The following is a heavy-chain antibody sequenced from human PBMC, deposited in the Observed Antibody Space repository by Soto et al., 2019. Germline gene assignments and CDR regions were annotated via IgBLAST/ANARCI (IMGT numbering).Heavy chain of an antibody. V-gene: IGHV4-34*01. CDR1: GGSFSGYY. Sequence: PSETLSLTCAVYGGSFSGYYWSWIRYPPGKGLEKIGEINHSGSTNYTPSLKSRVTISVDTSKNQFSLKLSSVTAADTAVYYCARLLQSYYYYYYGMDVWGQGTTVT. CDR2: INHSGST. J-gene: IGHJ6*02. CDR3: ARLLQSYYYYYYGMDV. D-gene: IGHD2-15*01.